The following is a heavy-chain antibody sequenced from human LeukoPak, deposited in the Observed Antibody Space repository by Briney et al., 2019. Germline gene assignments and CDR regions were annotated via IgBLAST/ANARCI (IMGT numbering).Heavy chain of an antibody. CDR3: ATRPKTHLKYYFDY. CDR2: IRYDGSNK. D-gene: IGHD1-1*01. V-gene: IGHV3-30*02. CDR1: GFTFSSYG. J-gene: IGHJ4*02. Sequence: GGSLRLSCAASGFTFSSYGMHWVRQAPGKGLEWVAFIRYDGSNKYYADSVKGRFTISRDNSKNTLYLQMNSLRAEDTAVYYCATRPKTHLKYYFDYWGQGTLVTVS.